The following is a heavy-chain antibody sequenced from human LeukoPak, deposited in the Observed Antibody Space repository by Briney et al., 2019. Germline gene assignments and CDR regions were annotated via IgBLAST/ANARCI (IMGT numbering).Heavy chain of an antibody. CDR2: IWSDGSSK. CDR1: GFTFSSYG. J-gene: IGHJ4*02. CDR3: ARTGSLGYCSGGSCYPIVNFDY. Sequence: PGRSLRLSCAASGFTFSSYGMHWVRQAPGKGLEWVAVIWSDGSSKHYADSVKGRFTISRDNAKNSLYLQMNSLRDEDTAVYYCARTGSLGYCSGGSCYPIVNFDYWGQGTLVTVSS. D-gene: IGHD2-15*01. V-gene: IGHV3-33*01.